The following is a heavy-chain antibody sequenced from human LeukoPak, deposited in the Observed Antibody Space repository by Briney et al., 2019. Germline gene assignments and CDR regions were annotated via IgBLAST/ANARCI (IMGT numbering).Heavy chain of an antibody. V-gene: IGHV4-4*07. Sequence: PSETLSLTCTVSGGSISSYYWSWIRQPAGKGLEWIGRIYTSGSTNYNPSLKSRVTMSVDTSKNQFSLKLRSVTAADTAVYYCARSITMIVEDISGERTMVTVSS. D-gene: IGHD3-22*01. J-gene: IGHJ3*02. CDR2: IYTSGST. CDR1: GGSISSYY. CDR3: ARSITMIVEDI.